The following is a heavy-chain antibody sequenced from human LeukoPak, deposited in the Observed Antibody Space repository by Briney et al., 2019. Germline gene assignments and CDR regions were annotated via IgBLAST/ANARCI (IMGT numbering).Heavy chain of an antibody. CDR2: ITGSGGST. Sequence: GGSLRLSCAASGFTFSTYAMGWVRQAPGKGLEWVSAITGSGGSTYYADSVKGRFTISRDNSKNTLYPQMNSLRAEDTAVYYCAKGSGSFWNYFDYWGQRTLVTVSS. CDR3: AKGSGSFWNYFDY. J-gene: IGHJ4*02. D-gene: IGHD3-10*01. V-gene: IGHV3-23*01. CDR1: GFTFSTYA.